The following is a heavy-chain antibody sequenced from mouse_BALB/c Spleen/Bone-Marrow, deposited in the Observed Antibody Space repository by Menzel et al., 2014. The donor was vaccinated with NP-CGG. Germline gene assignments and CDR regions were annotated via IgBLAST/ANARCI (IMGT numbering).Heavy chain of an antibody. Sequence: VQLQQSGPALVKPSQPLLLTCTVTGHSITSGYRWHWIWQFPENKLEWMGYIHYRGSTNYNPSLKSRISIIRDTSKNQFFLQLNSVTTEDTATYYCARDYYGWFAYGGQGTLVTVSA. CDR2: IHYRGST. CDR1: GHSITSGYR. J-gene: IGHJ3*01. V-gene: IGHV3-1*02. D-gene: IGHD1-1*01. CDR3: ARDYYGWFAY.